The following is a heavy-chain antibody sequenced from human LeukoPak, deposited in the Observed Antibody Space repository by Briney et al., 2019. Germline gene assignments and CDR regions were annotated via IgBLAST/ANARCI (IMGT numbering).Heavy chain of an antibody. J-gene: IGHJ4*02. V-gene: IGHV3-23*01. D-gene: IGHD5-24*01. CDR3: ARKLREIDY. CDR2: ISGSGGST. Sequence: GGSLRLSCAASGFTFSSYAMSWVRQAPGKGLEWVSGISGSGGSTYYADSVKGRFTISRDNAKNSLYLQMNSLRAEDTAVYYCARKLREIDYWGQGTLVTVSS. CDR1: GFTFSSYA.